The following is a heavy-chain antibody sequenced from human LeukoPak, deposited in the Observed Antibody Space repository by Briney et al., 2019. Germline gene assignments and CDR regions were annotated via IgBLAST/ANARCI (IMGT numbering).Heavy chain of an antibody. V-gene: IGHV3-23*01. CDR2: ISGSGVGS. CDR3: AKAFSAYENWPPNWFDP. D-gene: IGHD5-12*01. Sequence: PGGSLRLSCATSGFKFNLYAMNWVRQAPGKGMEWVSDISGSGVGSYYAVSVKRRLTISRDNSKNTLYLQMSSLPAEYTALYYCAKAFSAYENWPPNWFDPWGQGTLVTVSS. J-gene: IGHJ5*02. CDR1: GFKFNLYA.